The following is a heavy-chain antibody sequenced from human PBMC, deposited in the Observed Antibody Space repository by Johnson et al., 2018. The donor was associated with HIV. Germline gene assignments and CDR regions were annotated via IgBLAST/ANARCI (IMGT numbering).Heavy chain of an antibody. J-gene: IGHJ3*02. V-gene: IGHV3-30*02. CDR2: IRYDGSNK. CDR3: AKCPSGSTCDAFDI. D-gene: IGHD6-13*01. Sequence: QVLLVESGVGVVQPGGSLRLSCAASGLTFTTYGMHWVRQAPGKGLEWVAFIRYDGSNKYYVASVTGRFTISRDNFKNTLYLQMNSLRAEDTAVYYCAKCPSGSTCDAFDIWGQGTMVTVSS. CDR1: GLTFTTYG.